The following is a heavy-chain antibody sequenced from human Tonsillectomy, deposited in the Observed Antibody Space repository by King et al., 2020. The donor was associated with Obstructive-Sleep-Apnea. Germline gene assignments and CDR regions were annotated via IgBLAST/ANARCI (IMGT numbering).Heavy chain of an antibody. Sequence: VQLQQWGAGLLKPSETLSLTCAVYVGSFSGYYWSWIRQPPGKGLEWIGEINHSGSTNYNPSLRSRVTISVDTSKNQFSLKLSSVTAADTAVYYCARAYKASMVRGASPPFFDYWGQGTLVTVSS. V-gene: IGHV4-34*01. J-gene: IGHJ4*02. CDR1: VGSFSGYY. CDR3: ARAYKASMVRGASPPFFDY. CDR2: INHSGST. D-gene: IGHD3-10*01.